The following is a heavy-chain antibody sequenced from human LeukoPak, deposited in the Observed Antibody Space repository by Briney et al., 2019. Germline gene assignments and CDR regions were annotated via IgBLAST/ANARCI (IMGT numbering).Heavy chain of an antibody. CDR2: IYSSGST. Sequence: PSETLSLPCTVSGGSLSSYYWIWIRQPAGRGLEWIGRIYSSGSTNYNPSLKSRVTMSVDTSKNKFSLKLSSVTAADTAVYYCAREPSSVGGRFDPWGQGTLFAVSS. CDR1: GGSLSSYY. D-gene: IGHD3-10*01. J-gene: IGHJ5*02. CDR3: AREPSSVGGRFDP. V-gene: IGHV4-4*07.